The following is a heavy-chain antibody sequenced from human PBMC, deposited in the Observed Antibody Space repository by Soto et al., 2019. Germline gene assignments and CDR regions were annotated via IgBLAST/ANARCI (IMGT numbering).Heavy chain of an antibody. J-gene: IGHJ4*02. CDR1: GVTPGYDGYY. Sequence: SLSHTCSVSGVTPGYDGYYSRRIRQSPGKGLEWFGYTSDLGTAYCSPSFKSLLALSIDRTWNQFSLSLSSMTAADKAVYYCARGGAYYSFDFWGQGIQVT. CDR2: TSDLGTA. V-gene: IGHV4-30-2*06. CDR3: ARGGAYYSFDF. D-gene: IGHD2-21*01.